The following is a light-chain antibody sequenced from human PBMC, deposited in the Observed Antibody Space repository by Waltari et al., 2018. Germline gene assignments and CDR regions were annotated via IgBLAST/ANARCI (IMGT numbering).Light chain of an antibody. Sequence: QSALTQPASVSGSPGQSITISCPGTSSNNGRYNRVSWYQQHPGQAPKLMVYEVTKRPSGVSNRFSGSKSGNTASLTISGLQAEDEADYYCCSFAGIRTLMFGGGTKVTVL. J-gene: IGLJ3*02. V-gene: IGLV2-23*02. CDR3: CSFAGIRTLM. CDR1: SSNNGRYNR. CDR2: EVT.